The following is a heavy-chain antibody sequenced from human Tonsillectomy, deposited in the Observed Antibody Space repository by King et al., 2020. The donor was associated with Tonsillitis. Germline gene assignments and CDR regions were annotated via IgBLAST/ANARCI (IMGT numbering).Heavy chain of an antibody. Sequence: VQLVESGGGVIQPGGSLRLSCAVSGFTVPDNYMSWVRQAPGKGLEWVSTIYKGGSTYYTDSFRGRFTISRDTSNNTVHLQMSSLSPGDTALYYCASHYCSSGSCYIDYWGQGALVTVSS. CDR1: GFTVPDNY. V-gene: IGHV3-53*01. CDR3: ASHYCSSGSCYIDY. J-gene: IGHJ4*02. D-gene: IGHD2-15*01. CDR2: IYKGGST.